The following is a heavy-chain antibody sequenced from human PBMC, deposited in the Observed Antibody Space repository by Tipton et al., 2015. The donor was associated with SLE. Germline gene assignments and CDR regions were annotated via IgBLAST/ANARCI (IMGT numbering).Heavy chain of an antibody. J-gene: IGHJ4*02. CDR2: ISSSGSTI. D-gene: IGHD2-8*01. V-gene: IGHV3-11*01. CDR1: GFTFSDYY. Sequence: SLRLSCAASGFTFSDYYMSWIRQAPGKGLEWVSYISSSGSTIYYADSVKGRFTISRDNAKNSLYLQMNSLRAEDTAVYYCARVVLMVYAIDYWGQGTLVTVSS. CDR3: ARVVLMVYAIDY.